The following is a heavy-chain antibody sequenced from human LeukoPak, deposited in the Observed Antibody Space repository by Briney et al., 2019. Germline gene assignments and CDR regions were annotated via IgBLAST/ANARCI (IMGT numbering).Heavy chain of an antibody. J-gene: IGHJ4*02. Sequence: GGSLRLSCAASGFTFSSYGMHWVRQAPGKGLEWVAFIRYDGGNKYYADSVKGRFTISRDNSKNTLYLQMNSLRAEDTAVYYCAKDPYYYDSSGYYYGIDYWGQGTLVTVSS. V-gene: IGHV3-30*02. CDR3: AKDPYYYDSSGYYYGIDY. CDR1: GFTFSSYG. CDR2: IRYDGGNK. D-gene: IGHD3-22*01.